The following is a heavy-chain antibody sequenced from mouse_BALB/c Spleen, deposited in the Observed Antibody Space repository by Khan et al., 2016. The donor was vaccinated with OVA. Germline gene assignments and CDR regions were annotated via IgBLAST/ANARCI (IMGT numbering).Heavy chain of an antibody. CDR3: ARWGPYGNYGAN. CDR1: GYTFRSSW. Sequence: VQLQESGAELMKPGASVKISCKATGYTFRSSWIEWVKQRPGHGLEWIGEILPGSGSTNYNAKFKGKATFTADTSSNTAYLQLISLTSEDSAVSDCARWGPYGNYGANWGQGTLVTVSA. J-gene: IGHJ3*01. D-gene: IGHD2-1*01. V-gene: IGHV1-9*01. CDR2: ILPGSGST.